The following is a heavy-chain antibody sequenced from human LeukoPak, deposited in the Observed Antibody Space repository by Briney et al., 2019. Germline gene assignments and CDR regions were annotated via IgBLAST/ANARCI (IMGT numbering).Heavy chain of an antibody. D-gene: IGHD3-10*01. J-gene: IGHJ4*02. CDR1: GGSISTYY. CDR3: ARGGYYFDY. Sequence: SETLSLTCTVSGGSISTYYWSWIRQPPGKGLEWIGYIYYSGSTKYNPSLKSRVTISVDTSKNQFSLKLSSVTAADTAVYYCARGGYYFDYWGQGSLVTVSS. CDR2: IYYSGST. V-gene: IGHV4-59*01.